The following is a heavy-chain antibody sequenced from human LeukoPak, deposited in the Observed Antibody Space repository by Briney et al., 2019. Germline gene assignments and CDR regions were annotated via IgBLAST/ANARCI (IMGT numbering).Heavy chain of an antibody. V-gene: IGHV3-30*02. J-gene: IGHJ4*02. CDR3: AKGYGGSHFDY. D-gene: IGHD4-23*01. CDR2: IRYDESKT. Sequence: GGSLRLSCAASGFSFSNYGMRWVRQAPGKGLEWVAFIRYDESKTYYADSVRGRFTISRDNSKNTLYLQMNSLRVEDTAIYYCAKGYGGSHFDYWGQGALVAVSS. CDR1: GFSFSNYG.